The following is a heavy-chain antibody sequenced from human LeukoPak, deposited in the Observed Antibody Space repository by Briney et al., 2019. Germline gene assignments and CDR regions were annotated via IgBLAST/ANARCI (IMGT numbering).Heavy chain of an antibody. J-gene: IGHJ1*01. CDR2: ISSSSGYI. D-gene: IGHD6-19*01. V-gene: IGHV3-21*01. CDR1: GFTFSSYS. CDR3: ARDRYSSGWYSAYFQH. Sequence: KPGGSLRLSCAASGFTFSSYSMNWVRQAPGKGLEWVSSISSSSGYIYYADSVRGRFTISRDNAKNSLYLQMNSLRAEDTAVYYCARDRYSSGWYSAYFQHWGQGTLVTVSS.